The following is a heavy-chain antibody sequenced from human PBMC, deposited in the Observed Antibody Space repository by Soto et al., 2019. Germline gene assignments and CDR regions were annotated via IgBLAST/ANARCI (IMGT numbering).Heavy chain of an antibody. CDR2: MYDSGST. Sequence: SETLSLTCTVSGGSISSYCWSWTRQPPGKGLEWIGYMYDSGSTNYNPSLQSRVTISIDTSKNQFSLKLSSVTAADTAVYYCASVPRNLVKLLYFRSWGQGTLVTVSS. CDR1: GGSISSYC. J-gene: IGHJ4*02. V-gene: IGHV4-59*01. CDR3: ASVPRNLVKLLYFRS. D-gene: IGHD3-16*01.